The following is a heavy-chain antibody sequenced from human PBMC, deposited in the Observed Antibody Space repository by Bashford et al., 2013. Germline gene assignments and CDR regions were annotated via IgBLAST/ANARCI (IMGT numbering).Heavy chain of an antibody. CDR1: GGSISSSNW. D-gene: IGHD6-13*01. CDR3: ARFGTYSSNYRNNWFDP. CDR2: IYHSGST. J-gene: IGHJ5*02. V-gene: IGHV4-4*02. Sequence: SETLSLTCAVSGGSISSSNWWSWVRQPPGKGLEWIGEIYHSGSTNYNPSLKSRVTISVDQSKNQFSLKMTSVTTADTAIYFCARFGTYSSNYRNNWFDPWGPGLLVTVSS.